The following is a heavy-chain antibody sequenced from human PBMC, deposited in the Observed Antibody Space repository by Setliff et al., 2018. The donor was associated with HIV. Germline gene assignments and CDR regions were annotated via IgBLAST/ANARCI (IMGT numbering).Heavy chain of an antibody. V-gene: IGHV1-2*02. D-gene: IGHD3-10*01. CDR3: ARETYYGSGSYLPTEYYYYYMDV. CDR1: GYTFTDYY. Sequence: GASVKVSCKASGYTFTDYYIHWVRQAPGQGLEWMAWINPNSGDTTYSQNFHGRVTVTRDTSITTASMELSRLRSDDTAVYYCARETYYGSGSYLPTEYYYYYMDVWGKGTTVTVSS. J-gene: IGHJ6*03. CDR2: INPNSGDT.